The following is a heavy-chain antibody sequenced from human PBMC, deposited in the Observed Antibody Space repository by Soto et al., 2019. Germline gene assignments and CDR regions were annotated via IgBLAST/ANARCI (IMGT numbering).Heavy chain of an antibody. J-gene: IGHJ5*02. CDR2: ISSSSSYI. V-gene: IGHV3-21*01. D-gene: IGHD6-19*01. CDR1: GFTFSSYS. Sequence: EVQLVESGGGLVQPGGSLRLSCAASGFTFSSYSMNWVRQAPGKGLEWVSSISSSSSYIYYADSVKGRFTISRDNAKNSLYLQMNSLRAEDTAVYYCARCIAVAGICWFDPWGQGTLVTVSS. CDR3: ARCIAVAGICWFDP.